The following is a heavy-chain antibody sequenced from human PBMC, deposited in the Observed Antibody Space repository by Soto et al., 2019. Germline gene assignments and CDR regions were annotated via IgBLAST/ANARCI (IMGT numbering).Heavy chain of an antibody. D-gene: IGHD1-26*01. V-gene: IGHV3-30*18. CDR3: AKDHYSGSYFSY. Sequence: QVQLVESGGGVVQPGRCLRLSCAASGFTFSSYGMHWVRQAPGKGLEWVAVISYDGSNKYYADSVKGRFTISRDNSKNTLYLQMNSLRAEDTAVYYCAKDHYSGSYFSYWGQGTLVTVSS. CDR2: ISYDGSNK. J-gene: IGHJ4*02. CDR1: GFTFSSYG.